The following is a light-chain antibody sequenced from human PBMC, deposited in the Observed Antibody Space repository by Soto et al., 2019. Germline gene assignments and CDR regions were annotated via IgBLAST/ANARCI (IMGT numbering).Light chain of an antibody. CDR1: SSDVGGYNY. J-gene: IGLJ1*01. CDR2: EVS. Sequence: QSALTQPPSASGSPGQSVTISSTGISSDVGGYNYVSWYQQHPGKAPKLMIYEVSKRPSGVPDRFSGSKSGNTASLTVSGLQAEDEADYYCSSYAGSNTNVFGTGTKVTVL. CDR3: SSYAGSNTNV. V-gene: IGLV2-8*01.